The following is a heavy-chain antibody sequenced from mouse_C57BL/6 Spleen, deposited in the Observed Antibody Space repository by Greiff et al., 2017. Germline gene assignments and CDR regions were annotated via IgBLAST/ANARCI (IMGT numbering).Heavy chain of an antibody. Sequence: QVQLQQPGAELVKPGASVKLSCKASGYTFTSYWMHWVKQRPGQGLEWIGMIHPNSGSTNYNEKFKSKATLTVDKSSSTAYMQLSSLTSEDSAVYYCARGDSRGDYAMDYWGQGTSVTVSS. J-gene: IGHJ4*01. CDR2: IHPNSGST. CDR3: ARGDSRGDYAMDY. D-gene: IGHD2-12*01. V-gene: IGHV1-64*01. CDR1: GYTFTSYW.